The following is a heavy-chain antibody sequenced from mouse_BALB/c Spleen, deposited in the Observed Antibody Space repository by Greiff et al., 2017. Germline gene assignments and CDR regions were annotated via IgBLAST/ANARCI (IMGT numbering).Heavy chain of an antibody. V-gene: IGHV3-6*02. D-gene: IGHD2-10*02. CDR2: ISYDGSN. CDR1: GYSITSGYY. CDR3: ARGEVSYGGGFAY. J-gene: IGHJ3*01. Sequence: DVKLQESGPGLVKPSQSLSLTCSVTGYSITSGYYWNWIRQFPGNKLEWMGYISYDGSNNYNPSLKNRISITRDTSKNQFFLKLNSVTTEDTATYYCARGEVSYGGGFAYWGQGTLVTVSA.